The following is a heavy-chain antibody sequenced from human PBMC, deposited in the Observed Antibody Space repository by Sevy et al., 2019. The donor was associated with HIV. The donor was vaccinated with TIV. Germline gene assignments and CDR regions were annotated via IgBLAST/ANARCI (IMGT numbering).Heavy chain of an antibody. J-gene: IGHJ4*02. CDR2: IFWDDEK. D-gene: IGHD4-4*01. CDR1: GFSLNTSGVG. V-gene: IGHV2-5*02. Sequence: SGPTLVKPAQTLTLTCSFSGFSLNTSGVGVGWIRLPPGKALEWLALIFWDDEKRYSPPLKNRLTITKDTSKNQVVLTMTNMDPVDTATYYCAHFLKGDYTNYFDSWDQGSLVTVSS. CDR3: AHFLKGDYTNYFDS.